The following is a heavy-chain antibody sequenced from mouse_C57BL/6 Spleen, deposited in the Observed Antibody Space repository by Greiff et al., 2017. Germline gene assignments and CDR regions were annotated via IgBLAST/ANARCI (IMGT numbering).Heavy chain of an antibody. D-gene: IGHD2-1*01. CDR1: GFTFSSYG. CDR3: ARHDGNGWYFDV. V-gene: IGHV5-6*01. J-gene: IGHJ1*03. Sequence: EVHLVESGGDLVKPGGSLKLSCAASGFTFSSYGMSWVRQTPDKRLEWVATISSGGSYTYYPDSVKGRFTISRDNAKNTLYLQMSSLKSEDTAMYYCARHDGNGWYFDVWGTGTTVTVSS. CDR2: ISSGGSYT.